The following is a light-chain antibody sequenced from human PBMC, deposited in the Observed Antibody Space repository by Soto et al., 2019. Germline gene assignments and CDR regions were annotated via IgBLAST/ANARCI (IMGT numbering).Light chain of an antibody. J-gene: IGKJ2*01. CDR2: DAS. CDR1: QRISNSY. Sequence: EIVLTQSPGTLSLSPGERATLSCRASQRISNSYLAWYQQKPGQAPRLLLYDASSRATGIPDRVSGSGSGTDFTLTISRLEPEDVAVYYCHQYARPPFAFGQGTKVEIK. CDR3: HQYARPPFA. V-gene: IGKV3-20*01.